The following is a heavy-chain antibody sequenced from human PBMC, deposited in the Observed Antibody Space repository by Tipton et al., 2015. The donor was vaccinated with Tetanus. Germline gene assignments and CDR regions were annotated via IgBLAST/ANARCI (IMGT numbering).Heavy chain of an antibody. CDR2: ISNSGST. Sequence: TLSLTCTVSGGSVRGGSYQWNWIRQTPGKGLEWLAYISNSGSTNSNYSLKSRISISRDTSKNQFSLRLSSVTAADTAVYYCARRGDYVFYYESSGYLWGAAFDIWGQGTMVSVSA. CDR1: GGSVRGGSYQ. CDR3: ARRGDYVFYYESSGYLWGAAFDI. D-gene: IGHD3-22*01. J-gene: IGHJ3*02. V-gene: IGHV4-61*01.